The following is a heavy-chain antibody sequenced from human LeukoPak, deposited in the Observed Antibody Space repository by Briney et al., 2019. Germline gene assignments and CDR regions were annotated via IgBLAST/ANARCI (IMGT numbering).Heavy chain of an antibody. CDR2: IYTSGST. CDR3: AREVRYYGSGSYYTGHWFDP. J-gene: IGHJ5*02. CDR1: GGSISSYY. Sequence: SETLSLTCTVSGGSISSYYWSWIRQPAGKGLEWIGRIYTSGSTNYNPSLKSRVTMSVDTSKNQFSLKLSSVTAADTAVYYCAREVRYYGSGSYYTGHWFDPWGQGTLVTVSS. V-gene: IGHV4-4*07. D-gene: IGHD3-10*01.